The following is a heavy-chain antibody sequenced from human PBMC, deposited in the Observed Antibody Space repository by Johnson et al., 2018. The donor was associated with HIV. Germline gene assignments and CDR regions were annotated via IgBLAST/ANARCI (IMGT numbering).Heavy chain of an antibody. CDR1: GLTFSNAW. CDR2: INPDGSQK. J-gene: IGHJ3*01. Sequence: VQLVESGGGLIQPGGSLRLSCAASGLTFSNAWMSWVLHVPWKRPEWLANINPDGSQKYYVDSVTGRFTISRDNADNSLSLQMNSLTVDDTAIYYCGRGMAAANWGQGTMVTVSS. D-gene: IGHD6-13*01. CDR3: GRGMAAAN. V-gene: IGHV3-7*03.